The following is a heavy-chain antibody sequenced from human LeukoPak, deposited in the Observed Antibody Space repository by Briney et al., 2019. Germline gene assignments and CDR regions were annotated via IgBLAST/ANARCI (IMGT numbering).Heavy chain of an antibody. J-gene: IGHJ4*02. CDR1: GFTFSDYY. Sequence: GGSLRLSCAASGFTFSDYYMNWVRQAPGKGLEWVSSISGTSSYIYYADSVKGRFTISRDNAKNSLYLQMNSLRVEDTAVYYCASGGSGDWTLGGQGTLVTVSP. CDR3: ASGGSGDWTL. V-gene: IGHV3-21*06. D-gene: IGHD2-21*02. CDR2: ISGTSSYI.